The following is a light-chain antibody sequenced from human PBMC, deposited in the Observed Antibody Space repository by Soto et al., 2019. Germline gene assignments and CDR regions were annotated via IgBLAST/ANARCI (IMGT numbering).Light chain of an antibody. Sequence: DIDLTQSPGTLSLSPGERATLSCRASHSVSSGLLAWYQQKPGQAPRLLIYGASSRATGIPDRFSGSGSGTDFTLTISRLEPEDFAVYYGQHCQQCGDAPPLTFGGGTKVDIK. CDR2: GAS. CDR3: QHCQQCGDAPPLT. V-gene: IGKV3-20*01. J-gene: IGKJ4*01. CDR1: HSVSSGL.